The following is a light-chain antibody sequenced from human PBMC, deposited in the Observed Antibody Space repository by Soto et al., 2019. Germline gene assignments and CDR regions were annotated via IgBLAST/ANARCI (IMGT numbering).Light chain of an antibody. CDR3: SSYSSSTTLHV. CDR2: DVS. CDR1: SSDVGGYNY. Sequence: QSALTQPASVSGSPGQSITISCTGTSSDVGGYNYVSWFQQHPGKAPRLMIYDVSNRPSGVSNRFSGYKSGSTASLIISGLRAEDEADYYCSSYSSSTTLHVFGTGTKLTVL. V-gene: IGLV2-14*01. J-gene: IGLJ1*01.